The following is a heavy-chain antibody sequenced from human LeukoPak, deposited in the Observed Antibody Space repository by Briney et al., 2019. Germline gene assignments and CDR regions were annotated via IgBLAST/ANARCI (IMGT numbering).Heavy chain of an antibody. CDR3: AKDQGARYYGSGSSWFDP. CDR1: GFPFSNYW. D-gene: IGHD3-10*01. J-gene: IGHJ5*02. CDR2: ITSDGSGT. Sequence: PGGSLRLSCAASGFPFSNYWMHWVRQAPGKGLVWLSHITSDGSGTSYADSVKGRFTISRDNAKYTVYLQMNSLRAEDTAVYYCAKDQGARYYGSGSSWFDPWGQGTLVTVSS. V-gene: IGHV3-74*01.